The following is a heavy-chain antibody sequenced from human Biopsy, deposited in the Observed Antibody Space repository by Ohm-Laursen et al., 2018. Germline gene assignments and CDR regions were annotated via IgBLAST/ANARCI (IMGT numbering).Heavy chain of an antibody. CDR3: ARDGEAKYCRHGVCPSDY. V-gene: IGHV3-21*01. CDR2: ISASGNHI. J-gene: IGHJ4*02. CDR1: GFTFSNYA. Sequence: SLRLSCAASGFTFSNYAMNWVRQAPGKGLEWVSSISASGNHIYYTDSVKGRFTVSRDNGKNSLDLQMNSLRGEDTAVYYCARDGEAKYCRHGVCPSDYWGQGTLVTVSS. D-gene: IGHD2-8*01.